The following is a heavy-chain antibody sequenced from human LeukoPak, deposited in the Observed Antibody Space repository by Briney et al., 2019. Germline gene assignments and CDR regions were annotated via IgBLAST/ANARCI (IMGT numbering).Heavy chain of an antibody. D-gene: IGHD2-15*01. CDR1: GGSFSGYY. J-gene: IGHJ4*02. V-gene: IGHV4-34*01. Sequence: SETLSLTCAVYGGSFSGYYWSWIRQPPGKGLEWIGEINHSGSTNCNPSLKSRVTISVDTSKNQFSLKLSPVTAADTAVYYCARGVRRGELLGFDYWGQGTLVTVSS. CDR3: ARGVRRGELLGFDY. CDR2: INHSGST.